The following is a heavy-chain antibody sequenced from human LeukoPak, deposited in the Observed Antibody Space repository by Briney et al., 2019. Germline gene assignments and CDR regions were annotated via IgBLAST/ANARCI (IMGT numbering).Heavy chain of an antibody. CDR2: IWYDGNNK. J-gene: IGHJ4*02. CDR1: GFTFSSYG. D-gene: IGHD6-13*01. CDR3: AKERNSSWISPFDF. V-gene: IGHV3-33*06. Sequence: GGSLRLSCAASGFTFSSYGMHWVRQAPGKGLEWVAVIWYDGNNKYYADSVKGRFTISRDNSKNTLYLQMNSLRAEDTAVYYCAKERNSSWISPFDFWGQGTLVTVSS.